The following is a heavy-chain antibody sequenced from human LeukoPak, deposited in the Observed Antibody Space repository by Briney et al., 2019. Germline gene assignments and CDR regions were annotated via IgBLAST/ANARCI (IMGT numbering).Heavy chain of an antibody. V-gene: IGHV3-7*01. Sequence: GGSPRLSCAASGFTFSNYWMNWLRQAPGKGLEWVANIKQDGSEKYYVDSVKGRFTISRDNAKNSLYLQMNSLRAEDAGVYYCAKEGAYPIITYDSWGQGTLVTVSS. CDR2: IKQDGSEK. D-gene: IGHD1-14*01. CDR1: GFTFSNYW. J-gene: IGHJ5*01. CDR3: AKEGAYPIITYDS.